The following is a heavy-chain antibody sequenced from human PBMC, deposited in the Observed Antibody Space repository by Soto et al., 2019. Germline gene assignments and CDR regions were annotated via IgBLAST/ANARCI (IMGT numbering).Heavy chain of an antibody. Sequence: SETLSLTCNVSGGSVSRVSYYWSWIRQSPGKGLEWIGYVYYSGSTNYNPTLKSRVTISVDTSKNQFSLKLRSVTAADTAVYYCAASISIFGVVKFWGQGTLVTVSS. CDR3: AASISIFGVVKF. CDR1: GGSVSRVSYY. D-gene: IGHD3-3*01. CDR2: VYYSGST. J-gene: IGHJ4*02. V-gene: IGHV4-61*01.